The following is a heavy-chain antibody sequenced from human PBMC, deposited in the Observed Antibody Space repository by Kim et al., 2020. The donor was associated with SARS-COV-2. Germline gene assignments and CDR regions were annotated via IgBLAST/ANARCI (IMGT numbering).Heavy chain of an antibody. V-gene: IGHV3-21*01. CDR2: ISSSRSYI. CDR1: GFTFSSYS. Sequence: GGSLRLSCAASGFTFSSYSMNWVRQAPGKGLEWVSSISSSRSYIYYADSVKGRFTISRDNAKNSLYLQMNSLRAEDTAVYYCARGALPAAGSRTKYYYYGMDVWGQGTTVTVSS. CDR3: ARGALPAAGSRTKYYYYGMDV. D-gene: IGHD6-13*01. J-gene: IGHJ6*02.